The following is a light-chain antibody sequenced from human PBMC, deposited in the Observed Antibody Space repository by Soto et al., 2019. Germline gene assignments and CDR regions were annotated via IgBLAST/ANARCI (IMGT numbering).Light chain of an antibody. V-gene: IGKV3-11*01. J-gene: IGKJ4*01. CDR2: DAS. CDR3: QQRSNLPLT. CDR1: QGVRSF. Sequence: EIVLTQSPSTLSLSPGERATLSCRASQGVRSFLAWYQQKPGQAPRLLIYDASNRATGIPARFSGSGSGTDFTLTISSLEPEDFAIYYCQQRSNLPLTFGGGTKVEIK.